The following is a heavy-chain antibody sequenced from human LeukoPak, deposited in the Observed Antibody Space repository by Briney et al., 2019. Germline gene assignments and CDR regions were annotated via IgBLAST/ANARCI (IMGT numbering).Heavy chain of an antibody. J-gene: IGHJ4*02. D-gene: IGHD3-22*01. CDR2: YDPEEGRR. CDR1: GYTFTSYY. V-gene: IGHV1-24*01. Sequence: ASVKVSCKASGYTFTSYYMHWVRQAPGRGLEWVGGYDPEEGRRVFGPRFHGRVTMTEYTSTATAYMELSSLRSDDTAVYYCAAGPFYDITGYHLNYWGRGTLVAVSS. CDR3: AAGPFYDITGYHLNY.